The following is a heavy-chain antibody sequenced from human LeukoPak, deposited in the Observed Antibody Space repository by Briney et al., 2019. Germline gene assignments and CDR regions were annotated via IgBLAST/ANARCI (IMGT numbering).Heavy chain of an antibody. D-gene: IGHD3-16*02. V-gene: IGHV3-23*01. CDR3: AKEAAWANYRCYFDS. J-gene: IGHJ4*02. CDR2: ISASGDVT. Sequence: PGGSLRLSCVGSGFTFSTYGMTWVRRAPGRGLEWVSEISASGDVTKYADSVQGRFTISRDNSKNILYLHMNSLRAEDTALYYCAKEAAWANYRCYFDSWGQGTLVTVSS. CDR1: GFTFSTYG.